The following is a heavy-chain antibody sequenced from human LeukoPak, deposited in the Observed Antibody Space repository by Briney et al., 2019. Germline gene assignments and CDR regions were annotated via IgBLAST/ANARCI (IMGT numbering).Heavy chain of an antibody. Sequence: SETLSLTCAVYGGSFSGYYWSWIRQPPGKGLEWIGEINHSGSTNYNPSLKSRVTISVDTSKNQFSLKLSSVTAADTAVYYCARVKKAAAFNWFDPWGQGTLVTVSS. V-gene: IGHV4-34*01. CDR1: GGSFSGYY. CDR2: INHSGST. J-gene: IGHJ5*02. CDR3: ARVKKAAAFNWFDP. D-gene: IGHD6-13*01.